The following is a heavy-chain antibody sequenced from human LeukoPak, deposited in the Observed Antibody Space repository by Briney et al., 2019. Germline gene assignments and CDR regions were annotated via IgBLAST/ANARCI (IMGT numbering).Heavy chain of an antibody. Sequence: ASVTVSCKASGYTFTGYYMHWVRQAPGQGLEWMGWINPNSGGTNYAQKFQGRVTMTRDTSISTAYMELSRLRSDDTAVYYCARDRTRTGYSSGWYHDHWGQGTLVTVSS. J-gene: IGHJ4*02. CDR1: GYTFTGYY. CDR2: INPNSGGT. CDR3: ARDRTRTGYSSGWYHDH. V-gene: IGHV1-2*02. D-gene: IGHD6-19*01.